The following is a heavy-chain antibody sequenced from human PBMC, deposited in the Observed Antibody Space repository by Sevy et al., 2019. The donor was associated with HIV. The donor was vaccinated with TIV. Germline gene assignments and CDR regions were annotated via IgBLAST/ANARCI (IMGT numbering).Heavy chain of an antibody. CDR3: AKESPGYNYDSSGSLDY. D-gene: IGHD3-22*01. CDR1: GFTFNTYA. Sequence: GGSLRLSCAASGFTFNTYAMSWVRQAPGKGLEWVSGISGSAYSKYYEDSVKGRFTISSENSKNTLSLQMNSLRAEDTAVYYCAKESPGYNYDSSGSLDYWGQGTLVTVSS. V-gene: IGHV3-23*01. J-gene: IGHJ4*02. CDR2: ISGSAYSK.